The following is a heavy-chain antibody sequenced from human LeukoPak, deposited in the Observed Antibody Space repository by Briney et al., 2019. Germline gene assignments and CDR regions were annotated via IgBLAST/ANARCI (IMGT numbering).Heavy chain of an antibody. CDR3: AKGYYGSGSYGWFDY. CDR2: IYSDGRT. CDR1: GFTVSNKY. Sequence: GGSLRLSCAASGFTVSNKYMTWVRQAPGKGLEWVSLIYSDGRTYYADSVKGRCTISRDNSKNTLFPHMNSLRAEDMAVYSCAKGYYGSGSYGWFDYWGQGTLVTVSS. V-gene: IGHV3-53*01. D-gene: IGHD3-10*01. J-gene: IGHJ4*02.